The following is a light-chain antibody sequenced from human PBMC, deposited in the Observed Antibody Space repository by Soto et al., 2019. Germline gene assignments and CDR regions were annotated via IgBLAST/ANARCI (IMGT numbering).Light chain of an antibody. Sequence: ESVLTQSPATLSLSLGERATLSCRASQSVSSYLGWYQQKPGQAPRLLIYDASNRATGIPARFSGSGSGTDFTLTISSLEPEDFAVYYCQQRSNWPPTFGQGTRLEIK. J-gene: IGKJ5*01. V-gene: IGKV3-11*01. CDR1: QSVSSY. CDR3: QQRSNWPPT. CDR2: DAS.